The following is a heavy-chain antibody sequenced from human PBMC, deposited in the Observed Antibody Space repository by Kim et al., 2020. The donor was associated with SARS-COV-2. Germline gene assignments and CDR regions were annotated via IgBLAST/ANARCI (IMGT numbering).Heavy chain of an antibody. CDR3: AKRMLSSSGNYYFDY. J-gene: IGHJ4*02. Sequence: DSVKGRFTLSRDNSKNPLYLQMTRLRAEATAVYYCAKRMLSSSGNYYFDYWGQGTLVTVSS. V-gene: IGHV3-23*01. D-gene: IGHD3-22*01.